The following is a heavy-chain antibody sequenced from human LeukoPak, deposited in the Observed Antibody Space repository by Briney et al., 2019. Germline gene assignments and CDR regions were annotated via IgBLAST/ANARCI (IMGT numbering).Heavy chain of an antibody. V-gene: IGHV1-2*02. CDR2: INPNSGGT. Sequence: ASVKVSCKASGYTFTGYYMHWVRQAPGQGLEWMGWINPNSGGTNYAQKFQGRVTMTRDTSISTAYMELSRLRSDDTAVYYCARDFPIVVVPAAIPYFDYWGQGTLVTVSS. D-gene: IGHD2-2*01. J-gene: IGHJ4*02. CDR1: GYTFTGYY. CDR3: ARDFPIVVVPAAIPYFDY.